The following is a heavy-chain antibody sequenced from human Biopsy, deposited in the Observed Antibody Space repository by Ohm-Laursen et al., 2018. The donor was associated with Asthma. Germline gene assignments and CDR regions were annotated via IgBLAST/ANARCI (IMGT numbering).Heavy chain of an antibody. CDR1: GFTVSRDY. CDR2: IYSGGTS. V-gene: IGHV3-53*01. Sequence: GSLRLSCAASGFTVSRDYMFWVRQAPGKGLEWVSVIYSGGTSHTADSVRGRLTISRDYSKNTLYLQMHSLRAEDTAVYYCARGDSSGWSQYYFDYWGQGTLVTVSS. D-gene: IGHD6-19*01. J-gene: IGHJ4*02. CDR3: ARGDSSGWSQYYFDY.